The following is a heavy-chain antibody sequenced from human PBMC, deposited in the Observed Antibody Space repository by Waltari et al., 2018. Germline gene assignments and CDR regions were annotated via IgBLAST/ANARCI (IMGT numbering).Heavy chain of an antibody. CDR2: IHYSGKT. Sequence: QVQLQESGPGLVKPSETLSITCSVSSGSISNYYWSWIGQSQGKAVEWVGSIHYSGKTNYSPYLKSRITISIATSKNPAALKLSSVTAPDTATYYCARGYYDGREQSNYFDPWGPGVLVTVAS. V-gene: IGHV4-59*01. CDR1: SGSISNYY. CDR3: ARGYYDGREQSNYFDP. J-gene: IGHJ5*02. D-gene: IGHD3-22*01.